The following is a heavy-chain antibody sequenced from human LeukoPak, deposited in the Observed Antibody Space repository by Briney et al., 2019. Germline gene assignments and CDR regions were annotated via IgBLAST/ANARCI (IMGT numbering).Heavy chain of an antibody. D-gene: IGHD2-2*01. J-gene: IGHJ4*02. V-gene: IGHV3-21*01. CDR3: ARGVRYCSSTNCASFDY. Sequence: GGSLGLSCAASGFTFSSYSMNWVRQAPGKGLEWVSSISSSSSYTYYADPVKGRFTISRDNAKNSLYPQMNNLRAEDTAVYYCARGVRYCSSTNCASFDYWGQGILVTVSS. CDR2: ISSSSSYT. CDR1: GFTFSSYS.